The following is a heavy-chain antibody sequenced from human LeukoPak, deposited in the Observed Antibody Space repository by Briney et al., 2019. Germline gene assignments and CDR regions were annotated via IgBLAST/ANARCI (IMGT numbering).Heavy chain of an antibody. D-gene: IGHD6-19*01. J-gene: IGHJ4*02. CDR1: GFTVSSNY. Sequence: GGSLRLSCAASGFTVSSNYMSWVRQAPGKGLEWVGVIYSGGSTYYADSVKGRFTISRDNSKNTLYLQMNSLRAEDTAVYYCARSRRQWLDFDYWGQGTLVTVSS. CDR3: ARSRRQWLDFDY. CDR2: IYSGGST. V-gene: IGHV3-53*01.